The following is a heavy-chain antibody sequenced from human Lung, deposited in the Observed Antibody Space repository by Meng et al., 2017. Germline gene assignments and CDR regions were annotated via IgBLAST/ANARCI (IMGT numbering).Heavy chain of an antibody. CDR1: GVSFSDSG. V-gene: IGHV3-73*01. D-gene: IGHD6-19*01. J-gene: IGHJ3*02. CDR2: IGGRPKSYAA. CDR3: TIYIRGHI. Sequence: VVVGGLGGGLVQLWGFLKLSCAGFGVSFSDSGIHWVRQASGKGLEWVGRIGGRPKSYAAAYAAPVRGRFTISRDDSRNTAYLQMNSLKTEDSAVYYCTIYIRGHIWGQGTMVTVSS.